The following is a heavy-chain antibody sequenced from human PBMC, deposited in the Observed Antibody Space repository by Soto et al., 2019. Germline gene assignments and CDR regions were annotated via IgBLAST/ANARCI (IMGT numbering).Heavy chain of an antibody. CDR2: MNPNSGNT. Sequence: GASVKVSCKASGYTFTSYDINWVRQATGQGLEWMGWMNPNSGNTGYAQKFQGRVTMTRNTSISTAYMELSSLRSEDTAVYYCARDKLVKSIAARRTLRFGAFDIWGQGTMVTVS. D-gene: IGHD6-6*01. J-gene: IGHJ3*02. CDR3: ARDKLVKSIAARRTLRFGAFDI. CDR1: GYTFTSYD. V-gene: IGHV1-8*01.